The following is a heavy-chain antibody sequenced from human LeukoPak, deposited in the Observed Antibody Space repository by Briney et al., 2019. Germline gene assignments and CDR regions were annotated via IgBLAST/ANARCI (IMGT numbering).Heavy chain of an antibody. CDR1: GFTFSSYW. Sequence: LTGGSLRLSCAASGFTFSSYWMHWVRQAPGKGLEWVANINQDGSEKYFVDSVKGRFTISRDNAKNSLYLHYCARVAKYYYGSETYYFFEHWGQGTPVTASS. J-gene: IGHJ4*02. CDR3: YYFFEH. CDR2: INQDGSEK. V-gene: IGHV3-7*01. D-gene: IGHD3-10*01.